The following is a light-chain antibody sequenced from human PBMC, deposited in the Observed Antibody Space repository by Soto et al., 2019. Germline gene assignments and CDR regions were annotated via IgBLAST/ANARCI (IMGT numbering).Light chain of an antibody. CDR3: QQSHSTPLT. CDR1: QSISSY. CDR2: ATS. Sequence: DIQMTQSPSSLSASVGDRVTITCRASQSISSYLNWFQQKPGEAPKPLIYATSSLQSGVPSRFSGSGSGTDFTLTISSLQPEDFATYYCQQSHSTPLTFGGGTKVEIK. V-gene: IGKV1-39*01. J-gene: IGKJ4*01.